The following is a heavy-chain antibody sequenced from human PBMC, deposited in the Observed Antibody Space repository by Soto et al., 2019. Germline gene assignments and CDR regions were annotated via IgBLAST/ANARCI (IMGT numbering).Heavy chain of an antibody. D-gene: IGHD2-2*01. J-gene: IGHJ4*02. CDR2: IYHGGST. CDR1: GDSISSGGYY. CDR3: ARNKVVGLFEY. Sequence: SETLSLTCRVSGDSISSGGYYWSWIRQHPGKGLEWIGEIYHGGSTKYNPSLKSRVTTSVDKSKNQFSLYLSFVTAADTAVYYCARNKVVGLFEYWGQGTVVTVSS. V-gene: IGHV4-61*05.